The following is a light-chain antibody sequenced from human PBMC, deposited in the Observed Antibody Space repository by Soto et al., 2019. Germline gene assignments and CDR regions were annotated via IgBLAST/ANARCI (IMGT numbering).Light chain of an antibody. Sequence: EIVLTQSPGTLSMSPGERATLSCRASQSLSSSSLAWYQQKPGQAPRLLISGTSSRAADIPDSFSGSGSGTDFTLTINRLQPEDSAVYYGQQYDSSPPTFGQATKVEIK. CDR2: GTS. CDR3: QQYDSSPPT. CDR1: QSLSSSS. V-gene: IGKV3-20*01. J-gene: IGKJ1*01.